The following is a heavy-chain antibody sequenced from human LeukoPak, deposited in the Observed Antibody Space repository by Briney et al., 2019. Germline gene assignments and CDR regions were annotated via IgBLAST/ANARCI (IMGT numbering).Heavy chain of an antibody. CDR3: ARHLSPYYYGSGAGDWFDP. J-gene: IGHJ5*02. Sequence: GESLKISCKGSGYSFTSYWIGWVRQMPGKGLEWMGIIFPGDSDTRYSPSFQGQVTISTDKSTSTAYLQWSSLKASDTAMYICARHLSPYYYGSGAGDWFDPWGQGTLVTVSS. CDR2: IFPGDSDT. V-gene: IGHV5-51*01. D-gene: IGHD3-10*01. CDR1: GYSFTSYW.